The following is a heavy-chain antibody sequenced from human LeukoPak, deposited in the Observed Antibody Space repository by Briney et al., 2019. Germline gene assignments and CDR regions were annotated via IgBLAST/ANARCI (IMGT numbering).Heavy chain of an antibody. CDR2: IYTSGST. D-gene: IGHD3-10*01. CDR3: ARERITMVRGGRGEVLDY. CDR1: GGSISSYY. V-gene: IGHV4-4*07. J-gene: IGHJ4*02. Sequence: SETLSLTCTVSGGSISSYYWSWIRQPAGKGLEWIGRIYTSGSTNYNPSLKSRVTISVDTSKYQFSLKLSSVPAADTAVYYCARERITMVRGGRGEVLDYWGQGTLVTVSS.